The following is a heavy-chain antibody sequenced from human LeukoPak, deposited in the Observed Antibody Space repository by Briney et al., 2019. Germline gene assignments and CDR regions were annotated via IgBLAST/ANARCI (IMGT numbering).Heavy chain of an antibody. CDR3: ARGPLGYCSSTSCYFDY. D-gene: IGHD2-2*01. CDR1: GFTFTGYA. CDR2: IKRDGSEK. J-gene: IGHJ4*02. Sequence: PGGSLRLSCAASGFTFTGYAMHWVRQAPGKGLEWVANIKRDGSEKYYVDSVKGRFTISRDNAKNSLYLQMNSLRAEDTAVYYCARGPLGYCSSTSCYFDYWGQGTLVTVSS. V-gene: IGHV3-7*03.